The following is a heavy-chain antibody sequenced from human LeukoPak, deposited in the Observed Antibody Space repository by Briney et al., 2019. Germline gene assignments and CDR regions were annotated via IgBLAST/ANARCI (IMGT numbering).Heavy chain of an antibody. CDR2: IKQDGSEK. D-gene: IGHD2-21*01. CDR1: GFTFSSYW. V-gene: IGHV3-7*01. CDR3: ARSNVVVIAISAFDI. Sequence: GGSLRLSCAASGFTFSSYWMSWVRQAPGKGLEWVANIKQDGSEKYYVDSVKGRFTISRDNAKNSLYLQMNSLRAEDTAVYYCARSNVVVIAISAFDIWGQGTMVTVSS. J-gene: IGHJ3*02.